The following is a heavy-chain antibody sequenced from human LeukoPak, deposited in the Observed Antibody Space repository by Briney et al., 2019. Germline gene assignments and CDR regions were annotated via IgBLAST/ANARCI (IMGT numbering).Heavy chain of an antibody. CDR1: GYTFTGYY. J-gene: IGHJ4*02. Sequence: GASVKVSCKASGYTFTGYYMHWVRQAPGQGLEWMGWINPNSGGTNYAQKFQGRVTMTRDTPISTAYMELSRLKSDDTAVYYCARERSGVVPAASWGQGTLVTVSS. D-gene: IGHD2-2*01. V-gene: IGHV1-2*02. CDR3: ARERSGVVPAAS. CDR2: INPNSGGT.